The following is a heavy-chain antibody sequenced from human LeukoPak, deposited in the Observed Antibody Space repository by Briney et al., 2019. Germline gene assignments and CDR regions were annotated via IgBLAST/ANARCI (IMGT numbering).Heavy chain of an antibody. CDR2: IIPILGKA. D-gene: IGHD3-22*01. CDR3: ASRPAYYYDSSGYYPGAFDI. J-gene: IGHJ3*02. Sequence: SVKVSCKASGGTFSSYTISWVRQAPGQGLEWMGRIIPILGKASYAQKFQGRVTITADKSTSTAYMELSSLRSEDTAVYYCASRPAYYYDSSGYYPGAFDIWGQGTMVTVSS. CDR1: GGTFSSYT. V-gene: IGHV1-69*02.